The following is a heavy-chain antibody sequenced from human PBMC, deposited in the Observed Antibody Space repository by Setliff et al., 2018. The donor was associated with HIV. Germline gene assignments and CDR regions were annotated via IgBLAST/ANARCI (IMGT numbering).Heavy chain of an antibody. V-gene: IGHV3-74*01. Sequence: GGSLRLSCAASGFTFSSYWMHWVRQAPGKGLVWVSRINGDGSSTTYADSVKGRFTISRDNAKNTLYLQMNSLRAEDTAVYYCARGGSYSHGAFDIWGQGTMVTAS. CDR2: INGDGSST. J-gene: IGHJ3*02. CDR3: ARGGSYSHGAFDI. D-gene: IGHD1-26*01. CDR1: GFTFSSYW.